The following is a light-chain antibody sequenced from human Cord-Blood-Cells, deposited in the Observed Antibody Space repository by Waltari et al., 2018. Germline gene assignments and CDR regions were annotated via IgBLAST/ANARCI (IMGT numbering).Light chain of an antibody. CDR2: DVS. CDR3: SSYTSSSTYV. J-gene: IGLJ1*01. Sequence: QSALTQPASVSGSPGQSITISCTGTSSYVGGYNYVSWYQQHPCKAPKHMFYDVSNRPSGVSNRLSGSKSGNTASLTISGLQAEDEADYYCSSYTSSSTYVFGTGTKVTVL. CDR1: SSYVGGYNY. V-gene: IGLV2-14*01.